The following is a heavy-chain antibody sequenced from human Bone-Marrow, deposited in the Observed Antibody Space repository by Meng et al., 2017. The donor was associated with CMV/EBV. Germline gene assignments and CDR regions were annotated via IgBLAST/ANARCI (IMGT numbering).Heavy chain of an antibody. J-gene: IGHJ2*01. D-gene: IGHD6-19*01. CDR3: ARTYSSGWYTKRADYYFDL. V-gene: IGHV3-30-3*01. Sequence: FTRSAVPWVRLAPGKVLEWVAVIFYDGTTKNYADSVRGRFTISRDKSKNTLYLQMDSLTVEDTAAYFCARTYSSGWYTKRADYYFDLWGHGTLVTVSS. CDR2: IFYDGTTK. CDR1: FTRSA.